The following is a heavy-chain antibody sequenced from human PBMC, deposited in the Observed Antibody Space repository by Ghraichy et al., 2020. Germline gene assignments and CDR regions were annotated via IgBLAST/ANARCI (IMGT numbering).Heavy chain of an antibody. Sequence: GGSLRLSCAASGFTFSSYAMSWVRQAPGKGLEWVSAISGSGGSTYYADSVKGRFTISRDNSKNTLYLQMNSLRAEDTAVYYCAKVYNYYDSSGYSAFDIWGQGTMVTVSS. V-gene: IGHV3-23*01. J-gene: IGHJ3*02. CDR1: GFTFSSYA. CDR2: ISGSGGST. D-gene: IGHD3-22*01. CDR3: AKVYNYYDSSGYSAFDI.